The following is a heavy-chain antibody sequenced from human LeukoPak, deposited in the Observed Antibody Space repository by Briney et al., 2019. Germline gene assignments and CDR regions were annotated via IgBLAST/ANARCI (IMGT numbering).Heavy chain of an antibody. CDR3: ARDYGSGYPFDY. CDR2: IIPIFGTA. CDR1: GGTFSSYA. V-gene: IGHV1-69*05. Sequence: SVKVSCKASGGTFSSYAISWVRQAPGQGLEWMGRIIPIFGTANYAQKFQGRVTITTDESTSTAYMELSSLRSEDTAVYNCARDYGSGYPFDYWGQGTLVTVSS. J-gene: IGHJ4*02. D-gene: IGHD3-22*01.